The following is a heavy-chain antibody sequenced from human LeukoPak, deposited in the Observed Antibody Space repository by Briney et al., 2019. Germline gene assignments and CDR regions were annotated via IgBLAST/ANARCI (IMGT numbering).Heavy chain of an antibody. D-gene: IGHD2-2*01. V-gene: IGHV4-39*01. CDR3: ARHGPLGYCSSTSCYEAWFDP. CDR1: GGSISSSSYY. J-gene: IGHJ5*02. CDR2: IYYSGRT. Sequence: SETLSLTCTVSGGSISSSSYYWCWIRQPPGKGLEWIGSIYYSGRTYYNPSLKSRVTISVDTSKNQFSLKLSSVTAADTAVYYCARHGPLGYCSSTSCYEAWFDPWGQGTLVTVSS.